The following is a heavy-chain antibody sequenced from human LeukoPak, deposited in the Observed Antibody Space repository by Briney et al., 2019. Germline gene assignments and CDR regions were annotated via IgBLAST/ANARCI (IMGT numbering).Heavy chain of an antibody. CDR1: GGSISSGGYY. CDR2: IYYSGST. J-gene: IGHJ3*02. D-gene: IGHD6-13*01. V-gene: IGHV4-31*03. CDR3: ARDGGSSWSSAFDI. Sequence: PSETLSLTCTVSGGSISSGGYYWSWIRQHPGKGLEWIGYIYYSGSTYYHPSLKSRVTISVDTSKNQFSLKLSSVTAADAAVYYCARDGGSSWSSAFDIWGQGTMVTVSS.